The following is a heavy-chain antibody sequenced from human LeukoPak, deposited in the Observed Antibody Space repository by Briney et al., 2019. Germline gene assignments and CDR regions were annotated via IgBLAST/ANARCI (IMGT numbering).Heavy chain of an antibody. CDR3: ARVPPNTVTTLQYFDY. J-gene: IGHJ4*02. CDR2: TKQDGSEK. D-gene: IGHD4-17*01. V-gene: IGHV3-7*01. CDR1: GFTFSSYW. Sequence: GGSLRLSCAASGFTFSSYWMSWVRQAPGKGLEWVANTKQDGSEKYYVDSVKGRFTISRDNAKNSLYLQMNSLRAEDTAVYYCARVPPNTVTTLQYFDYWGQGTLVTVSS.